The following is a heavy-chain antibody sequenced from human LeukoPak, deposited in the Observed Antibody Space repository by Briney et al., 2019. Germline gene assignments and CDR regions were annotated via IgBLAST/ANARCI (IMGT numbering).Heavy chain of an antibody. V-gene: IGHV4-4*09. Sequence: SETLSLTCTVSGVSITTYSWTWIRQSAGKGLEWIGAISCSGTTNYNPSLKSRLTMSVDSSKNQYSLMLISVTAADTATYYCERGDGYWGQGILVTVST. CDR1: GVSITTYS. CDR3: ERGDGY. D-gene: IGHD5-24*01. CDR2: ISCSGTT. J-gene: IGHJ4*02.